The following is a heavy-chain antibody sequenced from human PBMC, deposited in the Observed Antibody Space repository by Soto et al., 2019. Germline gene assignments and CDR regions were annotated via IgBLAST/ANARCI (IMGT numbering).Heavy chain of an antibody. CDR3: VTEGGSGSTAFDI. Sequence: QVQLVQSGAEVRKPGASVKVSCKASGYTFTGYYMHWVRQAPGQGLEWMGWINPNSGGINYAQKFQGWVTMTRDTSISTAYMELSRLRFDDTAVYYCVTEGGSGSTAFDIWGQGTMVTVSS. V-gene: IGHV1-2*04. J-gene: IGHJ3*02. CDR2: INPNSGGI. D-gene: IGHD3-10*01. CDR1: GYTFTGYY.